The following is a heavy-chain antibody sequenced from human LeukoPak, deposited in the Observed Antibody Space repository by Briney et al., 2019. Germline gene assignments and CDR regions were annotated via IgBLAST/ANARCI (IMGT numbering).Heavy chain of an antibody. D-gene: IGHD6-19*01. CDR1: GGSFSGYY. Sequence: SETLSLTCAVYGGSFSGYYWSWIRQPPGKGLEWTGEINHSGSTNYNPSLKSRVTISVDTSKNQFSLRLSSVTAADTALYYCARGTLYSGWSYYFDSWGQGTLVTVSS. J-gene: IGHJ4*02. V-gene: IGHV4-34*01. CDR2: INHSGST. CDR3: ARGTLYSGWSYYFDS.